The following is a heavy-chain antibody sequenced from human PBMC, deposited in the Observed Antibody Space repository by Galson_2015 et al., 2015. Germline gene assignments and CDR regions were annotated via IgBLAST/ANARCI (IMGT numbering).Heavy chain of an antibody. Sequence: SLRLSCAGSGFTFSNAWMNWVRQTPGKGLEWVGRIKSKPDGGTTEYAAPVKGRFTISRDDSKNTVFMEMNSLNTEDTAVYYCVTGQYFDYWGQGTLVTVSS. CDR2: IKSKPDGGTT. J-gene: IGHJ4*02. CDR1: GFTFSNAW. V-gene: IGHV3-15*01. CDR3: VTGQYFDY.